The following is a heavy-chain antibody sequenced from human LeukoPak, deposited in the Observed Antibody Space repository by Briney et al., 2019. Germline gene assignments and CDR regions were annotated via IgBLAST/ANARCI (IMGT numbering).Heavy chain of an antibody. J-gene: IGHJ4*02. D-gene: IGHD3-22*01. CDR2: IYPGDSDT. V-gene: IGHV5-51*01. CDR1: GYSFTSYW. Sequence: GESLKISCKGSGYSFTSYWIGWVRQMPGKGLECMGIIYPGDSDTRYSPSFQGQVTISADKSISTAYLQWSSLKASDTAMYYCARARNYYDSSGYSSNFDYWGQGTLVTVSS. CDR3: ARARNYYDSSGYSSNFDY.